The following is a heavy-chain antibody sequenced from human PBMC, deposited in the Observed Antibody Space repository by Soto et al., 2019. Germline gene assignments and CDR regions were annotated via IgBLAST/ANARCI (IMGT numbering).Heavy chain of an antibody. D-gene: IGHD3-3*01. V-gene: IGHV3-66*01. CDR2: FYRGGNT. Sequence: EVKVVESGGGLAQPGGSLRLSCVASEFNVSSNYMTWVRQAPGKGLEWVSVFYRGGNTLYADSVKGRFNISRDTSKNTISLDMNSLRVENTAVYYCARDAVFGEVDAFDIWGQGTKVSVSS. CDR3: ARDAVFGEVDAFDI. J-gene: IGHJ3*02. CDR1: EFNVSSNY.